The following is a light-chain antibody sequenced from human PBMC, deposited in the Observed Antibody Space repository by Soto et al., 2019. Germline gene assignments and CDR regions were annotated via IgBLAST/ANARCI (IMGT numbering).Light chain of an antibody. Sequence: EIVLTQSPGTLPLSPGARATLSCRASQSVSSSYLACYQQKPGQAPRLRIYGASSRVTGIPDRFSGSGSGGDFIITISRLEPEDFAVYYCQQYGSSLTWTFGQGTKVEIK. V-gene: IGKV3-20*01. CDR1: QSVSSSY. J-gene: IGKJ1*01. CDR2: GAS. CDR3: QQYGSSLTWT.